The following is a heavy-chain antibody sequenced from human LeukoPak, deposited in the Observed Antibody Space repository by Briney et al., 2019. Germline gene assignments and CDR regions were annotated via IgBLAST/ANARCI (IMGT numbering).Heavy chain of an antibody. CDR1: GYTFTSYY. Sequence: ASVKVSCKASGYTFTSYYMHRVRQAPGQRPEGMGIINPSLVSTRYAQKFQGRVTMTRDTSTSTVNMEPSSLRSEDTAVYYCASGNGYSYGYFVDYGMDVWGQGTTVTLSS. D-gene: IGHD5-18*01. CDR3: ASGNGYSYGYFVDYGMDV. V-gene: IGHV1-46*01. J-gene: IGHJ6*02. CDR2: INPSLVST.